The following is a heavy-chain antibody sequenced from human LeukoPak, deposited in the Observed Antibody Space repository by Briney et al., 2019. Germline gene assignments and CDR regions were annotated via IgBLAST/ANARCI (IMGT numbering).Heavy chain of an antibody. J-gene: IGHJ2*01. CDR3: ARATTHYWYFDL. CDR2: IYYSGTT. CDR1: SGSISSSNYY. V-gene: IGHV4-39*02. Sequence: PSETLSLTCTVSSGSISSSNYYWGWIRQPPGKGLEWIGGIYYSGTTYYNPSLKSRVTISVDTSKKQLSLHLSSVTAADTAVYYCARATTHYWYFDLWGRGTLVTVSS. D-gene: IGHD1/OR15-1a*01.